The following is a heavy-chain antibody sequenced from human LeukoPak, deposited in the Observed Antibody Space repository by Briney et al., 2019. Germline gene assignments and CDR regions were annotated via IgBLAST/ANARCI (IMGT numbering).Heavy chain of an antibody. J-gene: IGHJ4*02. CDR3: ARDTLRGSYLN. D-gene: IGHD1-26*01. CDR1: GGSISSYY. Sequence: SETLSLTCTVSGGSISSYYWSWIRQPPGKGLEWIGYIYYSGSTNYDPSLKSRVTISVDTSKNQFSLKLSSVTAADTAVYYCARDTLRGSYLNWGQGTLVTVSS. CDR2: IYYSGST. V-gene: IGHV4-59*12.